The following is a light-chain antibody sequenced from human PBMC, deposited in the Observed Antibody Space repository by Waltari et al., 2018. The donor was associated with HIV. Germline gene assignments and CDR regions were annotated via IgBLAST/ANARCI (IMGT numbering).Light chain of an antibody. CDR3: QQHQSFPLT. J-gene: IGKJ4*01. CDR1: QASDFS. Sequence: DIQLTQSPSFLSAPAGDRVTITCRASQASDFSLAWYQQRPGKAPTLQSGVPSRFSGSGSGTEFTLTISSLQPEDSASDFCQQHQSFPLTFGRRLKVEIK. V-gene: IGKV1-9*01.